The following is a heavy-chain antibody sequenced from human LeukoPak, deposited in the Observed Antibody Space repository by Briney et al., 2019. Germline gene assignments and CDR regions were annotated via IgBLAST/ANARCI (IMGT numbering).Heavy chain of an antibody. D-gene: IGHD3-22*01. V-gene: IGHV3-49*04. CDR1: GFTFGDYA. J-gene: IGHJ5*02. CDR3: TRDSSEYYDRSGYPNWFDP. CDR2: IRSKAYGGTT. Sequence: PGRSLRLSCTASGFTFGDYAMSWVRQAPGKRLEWVGFIRSKAYGGTTEYAASVKGRFTISGDDSKSIAYLQMNSLKTEDTAVYYCTRDSSEYYDRSGYPNWFDPWGQGTLVTVSS.